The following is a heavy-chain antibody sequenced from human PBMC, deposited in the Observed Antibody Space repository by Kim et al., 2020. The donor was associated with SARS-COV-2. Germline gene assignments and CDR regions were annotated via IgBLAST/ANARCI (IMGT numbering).Heavy chain of an antibody. J-gene: IGHJ5*02. Sequence: GGSLRLSCAASGFTFSGYAMHWVRQAPGKGLEWVAFISYDGSNKYYADSVKGRFTISRDNSKNTLYLQMNSLRAEDTAVYYCARVFGGFYGTWGQGTLFTVSS. V-gene: IGHV3-33*05. CDR1: GFTFSGYA. CDR3: ARVFGGFYGT. CDR2: ISYDGSNK. D-gene: IGHD3-10*01.